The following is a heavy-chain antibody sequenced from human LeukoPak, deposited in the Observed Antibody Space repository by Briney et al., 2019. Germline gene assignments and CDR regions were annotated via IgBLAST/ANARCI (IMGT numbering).Heavy chain of an antibody. D-gene: IGHD3-3*01. J-gene: IGHJ4*02. CDR3: AREYDFWNRKYYFDY. CDR1: GFTFSSYW. CDR2: INSDGSST. Sequence: RGSLRLSCAASGFTFSSYWMHWVRQAPGTGLVWVSRINSDGSSTSYADSVPGRFTISRDNAKNSLYLQMNSLRAQDTAVYYCAREYDFWNRKYYFDYWGQGTLVTVSS. V-gene: IGHV3-74*01.